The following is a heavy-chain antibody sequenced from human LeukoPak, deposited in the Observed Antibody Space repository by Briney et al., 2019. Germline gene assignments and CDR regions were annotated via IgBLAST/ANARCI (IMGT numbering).Heavy chain of an antibody. CDR1: GFTFSSYG. D-gene: IGHD5-18*01. CDR3: AKDPFKGYSYRPLPNYFDY. Sequence: GGSLRLSCAASGFTFSSYGMHWVRQAPGKGLEWVAFIRYDGSNKYYADSVKGRFTISRDNSKNTLYLQMNSLRAEDTAVYYCAKDPFKGYSYRPLPNYFDYWGQGTLVTVSS. J-gene: IGHJ4*02. V-gene: IGHV3-30*02. CDR2: IRYDGSNK.